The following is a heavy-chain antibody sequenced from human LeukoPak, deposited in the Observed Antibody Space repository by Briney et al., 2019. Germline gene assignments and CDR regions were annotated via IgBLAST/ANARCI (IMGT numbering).Heavy chain of an antibody. CDR1: GFTFSSYA. D-gene: IGHD4-23*01. V-gene: IGHV3-23*01. Sequence: GGSLRLSCAASGFTFSSYAMSWVRQTPGKGLEWVSAISGSGGSTYYADSVKGRFTISRDNSKNTLYLQMNSLRAEDTAVYYCARDYGGSSPFDYWGQGTLVTVSS. CDR3: ARDYGGSSPFDY. CDR2: ISGSGGST. J-gene: IGHJ4*02.